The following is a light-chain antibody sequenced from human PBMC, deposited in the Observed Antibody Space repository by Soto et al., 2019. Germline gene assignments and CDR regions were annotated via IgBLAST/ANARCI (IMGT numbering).Light chain of an antibody. CDR2: EGS. J-gene: IGLJ3*02. V-gene: IGLV2-23*01. Sequence: QSALTQPASVSGSPRQSITISCTGTSSDVGSYNLVAWYQQHPGKAPKLMIYEGSKGPSGVSNRFSGSKSGNTASLTISGLQADDEADYYCCSYAGSSTWVFGGGTKLTVL. CDR3: CSYAGSSTWV. CDR1: SSDVGSYNL.